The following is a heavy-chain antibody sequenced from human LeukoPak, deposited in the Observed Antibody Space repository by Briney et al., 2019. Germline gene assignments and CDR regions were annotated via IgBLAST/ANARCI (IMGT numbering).Heavy chain of an antibody. D-gene: IGHD6-19*01. V-gene: IGHV1-69*13. CDR3: ARVIAVPGTHAFDI. CDR2: IIPIFDTV. CDR1: GGAFSSFG. Sequence: SVKVSCKVSGGAFSSFGISWVRQAPGQGLEWMGGIIPIFDTVNFAQKFQGRVTIIADESTSTAYMELSSLRSEDTAVYYCARVIAVPGTHAFDIWGQGTMVTVSS. J-gene: IGHJ3*02.